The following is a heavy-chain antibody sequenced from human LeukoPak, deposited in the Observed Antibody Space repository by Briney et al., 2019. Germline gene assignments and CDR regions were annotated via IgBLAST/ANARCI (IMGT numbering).Heavy chain of an antibody. CDR3: ASLSALGGSYAPSFDY. CDR1: GYSISSGYY. D-gene: IGHD1-26*01. CDR2: IYHSGST. Sequence: PLETLSLTCAVSGYSISSGYYWGWIRQPPGKGLELIGSIYHSGSTYYNPSLKSRVTISVDTSKNQFSLKLSSVTAADTAVYYCASLSALGGSYAPSFDYWGQGTLVTVSS. J-gene: IGHJ4*02. V-gene: IGHV4-38-2*01.